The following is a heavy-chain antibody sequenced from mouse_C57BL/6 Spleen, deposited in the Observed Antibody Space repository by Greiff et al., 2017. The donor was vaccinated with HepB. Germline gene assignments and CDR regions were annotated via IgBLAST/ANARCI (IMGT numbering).Heavy chain of an antibody. D-gene: IGHD1-1*01. CDR1: GYAFSSSW. Sequence: VKLMESGPELVKPGASVKISCKASGYAFSSSWMNWVKQRPGKGLEWIGRIYPGDGDTNYNGKFKGKATLTADKSSSTAYMQLSSLTSEDSAVYFCAIKGYYYGSSYPFAYWGQGTLVTVSA. CDR2: IYPGDGDT. J-gene: IGHJ3*01. CDR3: AIKGYYYGSSYPFAY. V-gene: IGHV1-82*01.